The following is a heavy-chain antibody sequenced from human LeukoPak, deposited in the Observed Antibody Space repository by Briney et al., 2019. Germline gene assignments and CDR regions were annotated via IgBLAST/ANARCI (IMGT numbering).Heavy chain of an antibody. V-gene: IGHV3-21*05. J-gene: IGHJ3*02. CDR2: ISSSSSYI. D-gene: IGHD3-10*01. CDR1: GFTFSSYS. Sequence: GGSLRLSCAASGFTFSSYSMNWARQASGKGLEWVSYISSSSSYIYYADSVKGRFTISRDNAKNSLYLQMNSLRAEDTAVYYCARVDRESAAFDIWGQGTMVTVSS. CDR3: ARVDRESAAFDI.